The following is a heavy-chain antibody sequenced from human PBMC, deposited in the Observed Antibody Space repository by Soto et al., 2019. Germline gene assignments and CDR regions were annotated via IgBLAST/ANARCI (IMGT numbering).Heavy chain of an antibody. CDR3: TRQDDSSGYYVT. J-gene: IGHJ4*02. D-gene: IGHD3-22*01. CDR1: GFTFSDSA. V-gene: IGHV3-73*02. CDR2: IRSKANSYAT. Sequence: EVQLVESGGGLVQPGGSLKLSCAASGFTFSDSAMHWVRQASGKGLEWVGRIRSKANSYATAYAASVKGRFTISRDDSKNTAYLQMNSLKTEDTAVYYCTRQDDSSGYYVTWGQGTLVTVSS.